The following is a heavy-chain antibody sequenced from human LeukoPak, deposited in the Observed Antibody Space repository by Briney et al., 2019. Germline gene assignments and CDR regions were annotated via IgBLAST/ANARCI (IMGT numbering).Heavy chain of an antibody. CDR3: ARGAQAWQLVPFDF. CDR2: IYYSGST. CDR1: GGSISSYY. J-gene: IGHJ4*02. D-gene: IGHD6-13*01. V-gene: IGHV4-59*01. Sequence: SETLSLTCTVSGGSISSYYWAWIRQPPGKGLEWIGYIYYSGSTNYNPSLKSRVTISVDTSKNQFSLKLSSVTAADTAVYYCARGAQAWQLVPFDFWGQGALVAVSS.